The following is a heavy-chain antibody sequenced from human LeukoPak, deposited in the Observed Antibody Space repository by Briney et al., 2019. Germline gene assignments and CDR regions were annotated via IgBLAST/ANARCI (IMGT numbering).Heavy chain of an antibody. D-gene: IGHD6-19*01. Sequence: ASVKVSCKASGYTFTSYDINWVRQAPGQGLEWMGWMNPNSGNTGYAQKFQGRVTMTRNTSISTAYMELSSLRSEDTAVYYCARLGYSSGWFYSGYYYYGMDVWGQGTTVTVSS. V-gene: IGHV1-8*01. CDR2: MNPNSGNT. CDR3: ARLGYSSGWFYSGYYYYGMDV. CDR1: GYTFTSYD. J-gene: IGHJ6*02.